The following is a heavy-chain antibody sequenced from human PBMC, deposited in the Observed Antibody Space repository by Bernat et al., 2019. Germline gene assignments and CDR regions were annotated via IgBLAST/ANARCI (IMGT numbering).Heavy chain of an antibody. CDR1: GFTFSSYA. CDR3: AKDLVMYYYGSGTSEAFDI. CDR2: ISGSGGST. V-gene: IGHV3-23*04. D-gene: IGHD3-10*01. J-gene: IGHJ3*02. Sequence: VQLVESGGGVFQPGRSPRLSCTASGFTFSSYAMSWVRQAPGKGLEWVSAISGSGGSTYYADSVKGRFTISRDNSKNTLYLQMNSLRAEDTAVYYCAKDLVMYYYGSGTSEAFDIWGQGTMVTVSS.